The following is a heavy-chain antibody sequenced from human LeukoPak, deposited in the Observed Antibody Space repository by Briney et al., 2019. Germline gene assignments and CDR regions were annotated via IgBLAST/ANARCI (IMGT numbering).Heavy chain of an antibody. Sequence: SETLSLTCTVSGGSFNSGSYYWSWIRQPAGKGLEWVGRIYTSGSTNYNPSLKSRVTISVDTSKNQFSLKLSSVTAADTAVYYCAREVAVAGSLWDYWGQGTLVTVSS. CDR2: IYTSGST. D-gene: IGHD6-19*01. CDR3: AREVAVAGSLWDY. V-gene: IGHV4-61*02. J-gene: IGHJ4*02. CDR1: GGSFNSGSYY.